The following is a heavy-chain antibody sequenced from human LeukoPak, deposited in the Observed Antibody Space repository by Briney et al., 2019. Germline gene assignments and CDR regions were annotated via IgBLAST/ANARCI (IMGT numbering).Heavy chain of an antibody. J-gene: IGHJ4*02. CDR1: GFTFDDYA. Sequence: GGSLRLSCAASGFTFDDYAVHWVRQAPGKGLEWVSLISWDGGSTYYADSVKGRFTISRDNSKNSLYLQMNSLRAEDTALYYCAKTFEMATIGPLDYWGQGTLVTVSS. CDR2: ISWDGGST. D-gene: IGHD5-24*01. CDR3: AKTFEMATIGPLDY. V-gene: IGHV3-43D*03.